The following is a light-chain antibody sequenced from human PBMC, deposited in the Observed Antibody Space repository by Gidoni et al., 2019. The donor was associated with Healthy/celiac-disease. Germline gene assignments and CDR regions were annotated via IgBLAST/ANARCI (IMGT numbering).Light chain of an antibody. V-gene: IGKV1-5*03. J-gene: IGKJ4*01. Sequence: DSQMTQSPSTLSASVGDRVTITCRASQSISSWLAWYQQKPVKAPKLLIYKASSLESGVPSRFSGSGSGTEFTLTIISLQPDDFATYYCQQYNSYPLTFGGGTKVEIK. CDR2: KAS. CDR1: QSISSW. CDR3: QQYNSYPLT.